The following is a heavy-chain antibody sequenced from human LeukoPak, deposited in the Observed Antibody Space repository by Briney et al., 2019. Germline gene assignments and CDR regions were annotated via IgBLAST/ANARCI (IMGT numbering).Heavy chain of an antibody. D-gene: IGHD1-26*01. J-gene: IGHJ4*02. CDR2: IWFDGGIE. CDR1: GFTFSSFG. Sequence: GRSLRLSCAASGFTFSSFGMHWVRQAPGKGLEWVAIIWFDGGIEYYGDSAKGRFTISRDNSKSTLYLQVNSLRAEDTAVYYCAKGGKWDVTPFDYWGQGTLVTVSS. CDR3: AKGGKWDVTPFDY. V-gene: IGHV3-33*03.